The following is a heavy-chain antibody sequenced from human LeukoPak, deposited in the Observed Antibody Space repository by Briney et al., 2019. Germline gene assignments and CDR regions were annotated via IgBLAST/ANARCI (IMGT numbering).Heavy chain of an antibody. Sequence: ASVKVSCKASGYTFTSYGISWVRQAPGQGLEWRGWINPNSGGTNYAQKFQGRVTMTRDTSISTAYMELSRLRSDDTAVYYCARAVSDFWSGGSFDYWGQGTLVTVSS. J-gene: IGHJ4*02. CDR2: INPNSGGT. CDR1: GYTFTSYG. D-gene: IGHD3-3*01. V-gene: IGHV1-2*02. CDR3: ARAVSDFWSGGSFDY.